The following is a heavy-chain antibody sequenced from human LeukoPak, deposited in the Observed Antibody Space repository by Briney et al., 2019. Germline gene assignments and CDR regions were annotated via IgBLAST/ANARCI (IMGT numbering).Heavy chain of an antibody. CDR2: IYYSGST. V-gene: IGHV4-59*01. D-gene: IGHD3-22*01. CDR3: ARARNYYDSSDYYYEGDAFDI. J-gene: IGHJ3*02. CDR1: GGSISSYY. Sequence: SETLSLTCTVSGGSISSYYWSWIRQPPGKGLEWIGYIYYSGSTNYNPSLKSRVTISVDTSKNQFSLKLSSVTAADTAVYYCARARNYYDSSDYYYEGDAFDIWGQGTMVTVSS.